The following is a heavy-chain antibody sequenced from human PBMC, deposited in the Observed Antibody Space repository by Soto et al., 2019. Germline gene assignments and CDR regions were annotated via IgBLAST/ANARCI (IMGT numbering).Heavy chain of an antibody. CDR3: ARAYVDSRDGEYHSIDF. J-gene: IGHJ4*02. CDR2: IYYSGST. V-gene: IGHV4-31*03. CDR1: GGSISSGGYY. D-gene: IGHD4-17*01. Sequence: SETLSLTCTVSGGSISSGGYYWSWIRQHPGEGLEWIGYIYYSGSTYYNPSLKSRVTISVDTSKNQFSLKLSSVTAADTAVYYCARAYVDSRDGEYHSIDFWCQGILVT.